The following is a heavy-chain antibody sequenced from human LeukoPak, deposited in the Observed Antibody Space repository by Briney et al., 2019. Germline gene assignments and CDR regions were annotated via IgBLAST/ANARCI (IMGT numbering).Heavy chain of an antibody. D-gene: IGHD1-26*01. Sequence: GGSLRLSCAASGFTFSSYDMHWVRQATGKGLEWVSAIGTAGGTYYPGSVKGRFTISRENAKNSLYLQMNSLRAGDTAVYYCARGDSGSYWEPDAFDLWGQGTMVTVSS. CDR1: GFTFSSYD. J-gene: IGHJ3*01. CDR2: IGTAGGT. CDR3: ARGDSGSYWEPDAFDL. V-gene: IGHV3-13*01.